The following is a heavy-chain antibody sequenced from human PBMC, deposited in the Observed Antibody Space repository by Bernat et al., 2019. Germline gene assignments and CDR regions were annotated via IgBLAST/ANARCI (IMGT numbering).Heavy chain of an antibody. V-gene: IGHV5-51*01. CDR2: IYPGDSDT. J-gene: IGHJ6*03. CDR1: GYSFTSYW. D-gene: IGHD6-6*01. Sequence: EVQLVQSGAEVKKPGESLKISCKGSGYSFTSYWIGWVRQMPGKGLEWMGIIYPGDSDTRYSPSFQGQFTISADKSNSTAYLQWSSLKASDTAMYYCARTGMEQLVASRYYYYYMDVWGKGTTVTVSS. CDR3: ARTGMEQLVASRYYYYYMDV.